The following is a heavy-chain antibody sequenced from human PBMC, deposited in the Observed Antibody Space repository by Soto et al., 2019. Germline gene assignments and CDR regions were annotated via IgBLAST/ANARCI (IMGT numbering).Heavy chain of an antibody. J-gene: IGHJ4*02. D-gene: IGHD3-22*01. Sequence: SETLSLTCTVSGGPISSYYWSWIRQPPGKGLEWIGYIYYSGSTNYNPSLKRRVTISVDTSKNQFSLKLSSVTAADTAVYYCARDQGTYYYDSSGYLDYWGQGTLVTVSS. CDR2: IYYSGST. CDR1: GGPISSYY. V-gene: IGHV4-59*01. CDR3: ARDQGTYYYDSSGYLDY.